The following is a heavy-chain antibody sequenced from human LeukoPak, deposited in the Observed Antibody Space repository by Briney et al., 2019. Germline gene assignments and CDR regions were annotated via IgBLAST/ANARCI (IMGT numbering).Heavy chain of an antibody. CDR2: INPSGGST. D-gene: IGHD6-13*01. CDR3: ARSSSWEEY. Sequence: AASVKVSFKASGYTFTIYYMHWVRQAPGQGLEWMGIINPSGGSTSYAQKFQGRVTTTRDTSTSTVYMELSSLRSEDTAVYYCARSSSWEEYWGQGTLVTVSS. V-gene: IGHV1-46*01. CDR1: GYTFTIYY. J-gene: IGHJ4*02.